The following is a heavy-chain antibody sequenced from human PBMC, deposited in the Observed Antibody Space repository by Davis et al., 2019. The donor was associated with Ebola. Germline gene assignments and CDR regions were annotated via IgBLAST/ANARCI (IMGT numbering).Heavy chain of an antibody. CDR3: ASPYCSGGSCYYYYGMDV. Sequence: AASVTVSCKASGGTFSSYAISWVRQAPGQGLEWMGGIIPIFGTANYAQKFQGRVTITADKSTSTAYMELSSLRSEDTAVYYCASPYCSGGSCYYYYGMDVWGQGTTVTVSS. J-gene: IGHJ6*02. D-gene: IGHD2-15*01. CDR1: GGTFSSYA. V-gene: IGHV1-69*06. CDR2: IIPIFGTA.